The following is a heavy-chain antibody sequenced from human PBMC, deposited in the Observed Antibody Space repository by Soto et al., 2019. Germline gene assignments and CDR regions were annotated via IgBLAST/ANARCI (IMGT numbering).Heavy chain of an antibody. D-gene: IGHD2-21*02. CDR3: AREIVTAGGSNYFDP. CDR1: GGTVASSHW. J-gene: IGHJ5*02. V-gene: IGHV4-4*02. Sequence: SETLSLTCGVSGGTVASSHWWSWVRQSPGRGLEWIGNVYHTGDTNFNPSLQSRVTFSVDKSNNQFSLRLTSVTAADTAVYFCAREIVTAGGSNYFDPWGPGTLVTVSS. CDR2: VYHTGDT.